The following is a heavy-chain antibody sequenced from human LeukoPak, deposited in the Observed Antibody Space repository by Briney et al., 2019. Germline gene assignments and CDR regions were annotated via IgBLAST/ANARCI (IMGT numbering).Heavy chain of an antibody. Sequence: GGSLRLSCEASGFTFSSYAMHWVRQAPGKGLEWVAVISYDGSNKYYADSVKGRFTISRDNSKNTLYLQMNSLRAEDTAVYYCARESGYDSGFDYWGQGTLVTVSS. V-gene: IGHV3-30*04. CDR3: ARESGYDSGFDY. CDR2: ISYDGSNK. D-gene: IGHD5-12*01. J-gene: IGHJ4*02. CDR1: GFTFSSYA.